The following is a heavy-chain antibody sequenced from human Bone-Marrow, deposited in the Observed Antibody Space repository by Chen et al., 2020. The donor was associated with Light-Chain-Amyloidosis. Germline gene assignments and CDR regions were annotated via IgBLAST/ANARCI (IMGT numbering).Heavy chain of an antibody. CDR1: GYTFPNYW. D-gene: IGHD5-12*01. Sequence: VLGGPEVKKPGESLKISCKGSGYTFPNYWIGWVRQMPGKGLEWMGVIYPDDSDARYSPSFEGQVTISADKSITTAYLQWRSLKASDTAMYYCARRRDGYNFDYWGQGTLVTVSS. CDR3: ARRRDGYNFDY. V-gene: IGHV5-51*01. CDR2: IYPDDSDA. J-gene: IGHJ4*02.